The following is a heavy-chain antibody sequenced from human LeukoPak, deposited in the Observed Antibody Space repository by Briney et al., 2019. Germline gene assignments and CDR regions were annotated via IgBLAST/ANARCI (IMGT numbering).Heavy chain of an antibody. J-gene: IGHJ3*02. Sequence: GGSLRLSCAASGFTFSSYSMNWVRQAPGKGLEWVSYISSSSSSIHSADSVKGRFTISRDNAKNSLYLQMNSLRAEDTAVYYCARSAGGDFVVVPAALGAFDIWGQGTMVTVSS. CDR2: ISSSSSSI. D-gene: IGHD2-2*01. V-gene: IGHV3-48*01. CDR1: GFTFSSYS. CDR3: ARSAGGDFVVVPAALGAFDI.